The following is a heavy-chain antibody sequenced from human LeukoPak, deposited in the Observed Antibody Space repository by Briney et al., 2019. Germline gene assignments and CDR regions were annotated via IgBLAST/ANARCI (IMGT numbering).Heavy chain of an antibody. Sequence: GASVKVSCKASGYTFTSYDINWVRQATGQGLEWMGWMNPNSGNTGYAQKFQGRVTMTEDTSTDTAYMELSSLRSEDTAVYYCASMVRGANWFDPWGQGTLVTVSS. V-gene: IGHV1-8*01. CDR2: MNPNSGNT. D-gene: IGHD3-10*01. CDR1: GYTFTSYD. J-gene: IGHJ5*02. CDR3: ASMVRGANWFDP.